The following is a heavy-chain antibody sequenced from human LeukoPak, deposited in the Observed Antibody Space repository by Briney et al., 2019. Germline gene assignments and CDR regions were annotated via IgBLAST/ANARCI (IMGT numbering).Heavy chain of an antibody. CDR1: GFTFSSYA. Sequence: PGRSLRLSCAASGFTFSSYAMHWVRQAPGKGLEWVAVISYDGSNKYYADSVKGRFTISRDNSKNTLYLQMNSLRAEDTAVYYCAGYVLRYFDWFPRGNWFDPWGQGTLVTVSS. D-gene: IGHD3-9*01. J-gene: IGHJ5*02. CDR3: AGYVLRYFDWFPRGNWFDP. V-gene: IGHV3-30-3*01. CDR2: ISYDGSNK.